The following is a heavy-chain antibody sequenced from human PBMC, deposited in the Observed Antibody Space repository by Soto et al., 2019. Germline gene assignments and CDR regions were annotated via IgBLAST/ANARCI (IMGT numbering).Heavy chain of an antibody. Sequence: PSQTLSLTCAISGEGVSSNSAAWNWIRQSPSRGLEWLGRTYYRSKWYYEYAGSVKSRISINPDTSKNQFSLHLNSAAPEDPAVYYCAGGGDAFDVWGQGTMVTVSS. CDR3: AGGGDAFDV. D-gene: IGHD3-16*01. J-gene: IGHJ3*01. CDR1: GEGVSSNSAA. V-gene: IGHV6-1*01. CDR2: TYYRSKWYY.